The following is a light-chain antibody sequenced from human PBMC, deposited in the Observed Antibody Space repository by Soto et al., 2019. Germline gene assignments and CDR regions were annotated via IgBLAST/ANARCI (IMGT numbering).Light chain of an antibody. J-gene: IGKJ2*01. Sequence: AIQMTQSPSSLSASVGDRVTITCRARQGIKTDVAWYQQKPGKAPKLLIYAASSLQGGVPPRFSGSGSGTDFTLTISSLQPEDFATYYCLQDYNYPYTFGQGTKVDIK. CDR2: AAS. CDR3: LQDYNYPYT. CDR1: QGIKTD. V-gene: IGKV1-6*01.